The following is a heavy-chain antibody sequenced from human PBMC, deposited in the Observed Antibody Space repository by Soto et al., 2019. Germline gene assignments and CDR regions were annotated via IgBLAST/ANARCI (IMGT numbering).Heavy chain of an antibody. CDR3: ARESYTHEGFDL. CDR2: INPNSGLR. J-gene: IGHJ3*01. V-gene: IGHV1-2*02. CDR1: GYTFTGHV. Sequence: VQLVQSGAEVKEPGASVKFSCQASGYTFTGHVIHWVRQAPGQGLEWMGSINPNSGLRTYAERFRGRVTMTRDMSSRTVYMDLSSLTFDDTAVYYCARESYTHEGFDLWGQGKTVTVSS. D-gene: IGHD3-10*01.